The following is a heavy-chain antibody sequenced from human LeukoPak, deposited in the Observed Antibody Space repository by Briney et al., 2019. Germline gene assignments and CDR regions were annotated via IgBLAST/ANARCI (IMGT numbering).Heavy chain of an antibody. CDR3: ASLYYGSGSF. V-gene: IGHV4-59*01. D-gene: IGHD3-10*01. CDR1: GGAISSYY. J-gene: IGHJ4*02. Sequence: SETLSLTCTVSGGAISSYYWIWIRQPPGKGLGWIGYIYYSGITKYNPSLESRVTISVDTSKNQFSLNLSSVTAADTAVYYCASLYYGSGSFWGQGTLVTVSS. CDR2: IYYSGIT.